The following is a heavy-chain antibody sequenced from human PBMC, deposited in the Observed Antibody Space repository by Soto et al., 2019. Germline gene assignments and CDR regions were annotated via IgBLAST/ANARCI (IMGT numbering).Heavy chain of an antibody. CDR3: ARDLKYCTNGVCYPSDYGMDV. CDR1: GFTFSSYA. D-gene: IGHD2-8*01. CDR2: ISYDGSNK. V-gene: IGHV3-30-3*01. J-gene: IGHJ6*02. Sequence: LRLSCAASGFTFSSYAMHWVRQAPGKGLEWVAVISYDGSNKYYADSVKGRFTISRDNSKNTLYLQMNSLRAEDTAVYYCARDLKYCTNGVCYPSDYGMDVWGQGTTVTVSS.